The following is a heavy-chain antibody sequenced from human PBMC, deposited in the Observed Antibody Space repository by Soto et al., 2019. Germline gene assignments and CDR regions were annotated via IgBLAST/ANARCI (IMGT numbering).Heavy chain of an antibody. D-gene: IGHD6-19*01. CDR3: ARARYSSGRNYYDYGMDV. Sequence: SETLSLTCTVSGGSISSYYWSWIRQPPGKGLEWIGYIYYSGSTNYNPSLRSRVTISVDTSKNQFSLKLSSVTAADTAVYYCARARYSSGRNYYDYGMDVWGQGTTVTVSS. CDR2: IYYSGST. J-gene: IGHJ6*02. V-gene: IGHV4-59*01. CDR1: GGSISSYY.